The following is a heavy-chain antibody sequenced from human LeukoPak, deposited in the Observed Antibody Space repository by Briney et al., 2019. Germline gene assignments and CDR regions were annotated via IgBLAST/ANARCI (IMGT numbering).Heavy chain of an antibody. V-gene: IGHV3-33*01. Sequence: GGSLRLSCAASGFTFSSYGMHWVRQAPGKGLGWVAVIWYDGSNKYYADSVKGRFTISRDNSKNTLHLQMNSLRAEDTAVYYCARAGGYDILTGYDHNYFDYWGQGTLVTVSS. D-gene: IGHD3-9*01. CDR1: GFTFSSYG. CDR3: ARAGGYDILTGYDHNYFDY. J-gene: IGHJ4*02. CDR2: IWYDGSNK.